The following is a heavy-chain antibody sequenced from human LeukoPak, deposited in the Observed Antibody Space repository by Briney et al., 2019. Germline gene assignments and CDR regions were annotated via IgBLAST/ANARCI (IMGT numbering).Heavy chain of an antibody. CDR1: GGSISSGGYY. CDR2: IYHSGST. J-gene: IGHJ4*02. Sequence: SETLSLTCTVSGGSISSGGYYWSWIRQPPGKGLEWIGYIYHSGSTYYNPSLKSRVTISVDTSKNQFSLKRSSVTAADTAVYYCARGSYYYDSSGYYHFDYWGQGTLVTVSS. CDR3: ARGSYYYDSSGYYHFDY. D-gene: IGHD3-22*01. V-gene: IGHV4-30-2*01.